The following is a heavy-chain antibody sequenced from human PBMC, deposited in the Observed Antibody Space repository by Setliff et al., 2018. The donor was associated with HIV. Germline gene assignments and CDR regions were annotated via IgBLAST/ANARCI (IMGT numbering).Heavy chain of an antibody. J-gene: IGHJ4*02. CDR3: AREGNSGHGGQIEFDY. V-gene: IGHV1-69*13. CDR1: GGTFRKYS. D-gene: IGHD1-26*01. Sequence: SVKVSCKVSGGTFRKYSMNWIRQAPGQGLEWMGGIVPIFGTANYAQKFQGRVTITADESTSTVYMELSSLRSDDTALYYCAREGNSGHGGQIEFDYWGQGTLVTVSS. CDR2: IVPIFGTA.